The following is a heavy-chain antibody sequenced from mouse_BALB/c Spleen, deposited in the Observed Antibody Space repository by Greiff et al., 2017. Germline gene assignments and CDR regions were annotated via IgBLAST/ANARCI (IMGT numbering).Heavy chain of an antibody. Sequence: EVKLVESGGGLVQPGGSLKLSCAASGFTFSSYTMSWVRQTPEKRLEWVAYISNGGGSTYYPDTVKGRFTISRDNAKNTLYLQMSSLKSEDTAMYYCARHGVNYAMDYWGQGTSVTVSS. D-gene: IGHD2-13*01. V-gene: IGHV5-12-2*01. CDR2: ISNGGGST. J-gene: IGHJ4*01. CDR1: GFTFSSYT. CDR3: ARHGVNYAMDY.